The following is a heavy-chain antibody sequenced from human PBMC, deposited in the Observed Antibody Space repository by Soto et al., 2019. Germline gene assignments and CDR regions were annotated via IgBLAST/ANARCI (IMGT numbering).Heavy chain of an antibody. D-gene: IGHD3-10*01. CDR3: ASSSPGRNWFDP. CDR2: IYTSGST. V-gene: IGHV4-4*07. CDR1: GFTFSTYA. Sequence: VQLLESGGGLVQPGGSLRLSCAVSGFTFSTYAMSWVRQAPGKGLEWIGRIYTSGSTNYNPSLKSRVTMSVDTSKNQFSLKLSSVTAADTAVYYCASSSPGRNWFDPWGQGTLVTVSS. J-gene: IGHJ5*02.